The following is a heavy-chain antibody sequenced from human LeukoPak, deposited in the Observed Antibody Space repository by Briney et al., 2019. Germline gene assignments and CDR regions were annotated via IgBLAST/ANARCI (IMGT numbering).Heavy chain of an antibody. D-gene: IGHD3-10*02. CDR3: AELGITMIGGV. Sequence: GGSLRLSCAASGFTFSSYGMNWVRQAPGKGLEWVSYISSSGSTIYYADSVKGRITISRDNAKNSLYLQMNSLRAEDTAVYYCAELGITMIGGVWGKGTTVTISS. V-gene: IGHV3-48*04. CDR1: GFTFSSYG. CDR2: ISSSGSTI. J-gene: IGHJ6*04.